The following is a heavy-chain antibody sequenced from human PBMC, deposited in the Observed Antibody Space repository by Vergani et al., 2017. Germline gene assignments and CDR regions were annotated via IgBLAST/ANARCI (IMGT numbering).Heavy chain of an antibody. J-gene: IGHJ3*01. V-gene: IGHV1-18*01. CDR3: ARVAPSNSEVTPTAFDV. Sequence: QVQLVRSGAEVKKPGASVSVSCKGSSHTFQTYGISWVRQAPGKGLEWMAWIRPYTGHTIYAQKFQDRVTMTADTSTNTAYMELSSLRSDDTAVYFCARVAPSNSEVTPTAFDVWGQGTMVTVSS. CDR2: IRPYTGHT. CDR1: SHTFQTYG. D-gene: IGHD1-1*01.